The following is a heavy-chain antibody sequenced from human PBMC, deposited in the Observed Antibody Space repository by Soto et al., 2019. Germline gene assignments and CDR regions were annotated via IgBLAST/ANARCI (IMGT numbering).Heavy chain of an antibody. Sequence: GGSLRLSCAVSGFSLRSYGMNWVRQAPGKGLEWVSYISLSGSTIHYADSVKGRFTISRDVAENSVYLQMNSLRDEDTAVYYCARRRYSSGWADYWGHGTLVPVSS. J-gene: IGHJ4*01. CDR1: GFSLRSYG. V-gene: IGHV3-48*02. CDR3: ARRRYSSGWADY. D-gene: IGHD6-19*01. CDR2: ISLSGSTI.